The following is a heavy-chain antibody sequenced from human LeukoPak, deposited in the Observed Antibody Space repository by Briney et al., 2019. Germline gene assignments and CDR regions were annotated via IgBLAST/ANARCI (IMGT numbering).Heavy chain of an antibody. V-gene: IGHV3-23*01. CDR3: AKDRGYCGNTSCYPFDY. D-gene: IGHD2-2*01. Sequence: GWSLTLSRPASRFTLISHAMRLLRQAPGKGLEWVSAISGSGRNTANADTVKGRFTSSKDNSKKTLYLQMNSLGAEDTAVYYCAKDRGYCGNTSCYPFDYWGQGTLVTVSS. CDR2: ISGSGRNT. J-gene: IGHJ4*02. CDR1: RFTLISHA.